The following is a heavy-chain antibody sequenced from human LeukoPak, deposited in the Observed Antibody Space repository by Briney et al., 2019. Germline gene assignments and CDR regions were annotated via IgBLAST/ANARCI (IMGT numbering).Heavy chain of an antibody. CDR1: GFTVSSNY. D-gene: IGHD3-22*01. CDR2: IYSGGST. J-gene: IGHJ6*02. V-gene: IGHV3-66*01. CDR3: ASRVDYDSSGYYHGMDV. Sequence: GGSLRLSCAASGFTVSSNYMSWVRQAPGKGLEWVSIIYSGGSTYYADSVKGRFTISRDNSENTLYLQMNSLRAEDTAVYYCASRVDYDSSGYYHGMDVWGQGTTVTVSS.